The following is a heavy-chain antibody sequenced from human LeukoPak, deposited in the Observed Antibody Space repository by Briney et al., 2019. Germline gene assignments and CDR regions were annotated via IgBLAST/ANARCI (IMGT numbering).Heavy chain of an antibody. CDR3: ARDRRGSSSDFYYYYMDV. Sequence: GGSLRLSCAASGFTFSDYYMSWIRQAPGKGLEWVSYISSSGSTIYYADSVKGRFTISRDNAKNSLYLQMNSLRAEDTAVYYCARDRRGSSSDFYYYYMDVWGKGTTVTVSS. V-gene: IGHV3-11*04. J-gene: IGHJ6*03. D-gene: IGHD6-6*01. CDR2: ISSSGSTI. CDR1: GFTFSDYY.